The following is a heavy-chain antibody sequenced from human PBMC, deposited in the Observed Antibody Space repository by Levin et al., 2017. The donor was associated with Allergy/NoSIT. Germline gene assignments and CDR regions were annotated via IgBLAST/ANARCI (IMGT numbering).Heavy chain of an antibody. V-gene: IGHV1-2*06. CDR3: ASIGCSSTSCYRSYYMDV. J-gene: IGHJ6*03. CDR2: INPNSGGT. CDR1: GYTFTGYY. Sequence: GESLKISCKASGYTFTGYYMHWVRQAPGQGLEWMGRINPNSGGTNYAQKFQGRVTMTRDTSISTAYMELSRLRSDDTAVYYCASIGCSSTSCYRSYYMDVWGKGTTVTVSS. D-gene: IGHD2-2*01.